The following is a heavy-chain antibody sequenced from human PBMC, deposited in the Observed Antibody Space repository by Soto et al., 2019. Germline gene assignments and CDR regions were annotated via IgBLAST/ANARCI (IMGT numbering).Heavy chain of an antibody. CDR1: GYSFTSYW. D-gene: IGHD4-17*01. V-gene: IGHV5-51*01. CDR3: AHAGDYDLLSFDH. CDR2: IYPGDSDT. J-gene: IGHJ4*02. Sequence: GESLKISCKGSGYSFTSYWIGWVRQMPGKGLEWMGIIYPGDSDTRYSPSFQGQVTISADKSISTAYLQWSSLKASDTGTYFCAHAGDYDLLSFDHWGPGTLVTVSS.